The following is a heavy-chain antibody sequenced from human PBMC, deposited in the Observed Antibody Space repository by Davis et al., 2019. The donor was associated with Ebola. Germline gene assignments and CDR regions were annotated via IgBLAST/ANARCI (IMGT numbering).Heavy chain of an antibody. V-gene: IGHV3-48*02. CDR2: ISSSTSGTTTV. CDR1: GFTLSANT. CDR3: AREGIMTSGLDV. D-gene: IGHD3-10*01. J-gene: IGHJ6*02. Sequence: PGGSLRLSCAASGFTLSANTMDWVRQAPGKGLEWVSYISSSTSGTTTVYYADSVKGRFTVSRDDARNSLSLQMNSLRDDDTAIYYCAREGIMTSGLDVWGQGTTVTVSS.